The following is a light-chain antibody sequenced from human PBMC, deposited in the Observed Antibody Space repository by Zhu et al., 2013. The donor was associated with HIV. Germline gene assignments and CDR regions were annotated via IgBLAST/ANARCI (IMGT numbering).Light chain of an antibody. J-gene: IGKJ3*01. CDR2: WTS. CDR1: QNVLFTSNNKNY. Sequence: DVMMTQSPASLAVPLGGTAAINCKSSQNVLFTSNNKNYLAWYQHKAGQPPRLLIYWTSTRESGVPDRFRGSGSEANFTLTITNLQAEDVALYYCQQYYSSPFTFGPGTKVEIK. CDR3: QQYYSSPFT. V-gene: IGKV4-1*01.